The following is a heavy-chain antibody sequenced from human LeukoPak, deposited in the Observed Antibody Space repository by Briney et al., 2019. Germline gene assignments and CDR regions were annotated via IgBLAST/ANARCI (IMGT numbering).Heavy chain of an antibody. CDR3: ARGVVAAPTNFDY. Sequence: SETLSLTCTVSGVSISSSNSYRGWIRQPPGKGLEWIGNIYYSGSTNYNPSLKSRVTISVDTSKNQFSLKLSSVTAADTAVYYCARGVVAAPTNFDYWGQGTLVTVSS. J-gene: IGHJ4*02. V-gene: IGHV4-61*05. D-gene: IGHD2-15*01. CDR1: GVSISSSNSY. CDR2: IYYSGST.